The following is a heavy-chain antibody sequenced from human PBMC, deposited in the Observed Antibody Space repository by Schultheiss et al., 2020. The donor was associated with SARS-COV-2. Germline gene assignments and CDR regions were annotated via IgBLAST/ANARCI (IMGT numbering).Heavy chain of an antibody. V-gene: IGHV4-39*07. J-gene: IGHJ4*02. Sequence: SETLSLTCTVSGGSISSSSYYWGWIRQPPGKGLEWIEEIHCGGRIQYNRSLKSRVTISVDTSKNQFSLKLSSVTAADTAVYYCARTRKTYSGYTYCFDYWGQGTLLTVSS. D-gene: IGHD5-12*01. CDR3: ARTRKTYSGYTYCFDY. CDR1: GGSISSSSYY. CDR2: IHCGGRI.